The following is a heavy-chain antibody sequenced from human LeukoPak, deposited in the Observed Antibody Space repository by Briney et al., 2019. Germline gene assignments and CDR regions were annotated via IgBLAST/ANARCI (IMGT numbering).Heavy chain of an antibody. J-gene: IGHJ6*03. V-gene: IGHV3-15*01. D-gene: IGHD5-18*01. CDR3: TTRGYSYGNYYYYMDV. Sequence: PGGSLRLSCAASGFTFSNAWMSWVRQAPGKGLEWVGRIKSKTDGGTTDYAAPVKGRFTISRDDSKNTLYLQMNSLKTEDTAVYYCTTRGYSYGNYYYYMDVWGKGTTVTISS. CDR2: IKSKTDGGTT. CDR1: GFTFSNAW.